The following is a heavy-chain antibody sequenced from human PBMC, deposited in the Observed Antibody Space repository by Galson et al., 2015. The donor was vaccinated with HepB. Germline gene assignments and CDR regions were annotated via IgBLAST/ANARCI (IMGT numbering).Heavy chain of an antibody. Sequence: LSLTCTVSGGSISSYYWSWIRQPPGKGLEWIGYIYYSGSTNYNPSLKSRVTISVDTSKNQFSLKLSSVTAADTAVYYCARLHPKWCSSTSCYTTYYYYYMDVWGKGTTVTVSS. CDR2: IYYSGST. J-gene: IGHJ6*03. CDR3: ARLHPKWCSSTSCYTTYYYYYMDV. D-gene: IGHD2-2*02. CDR1: GGSISSYY. V-gene: IGHV4-59*08.